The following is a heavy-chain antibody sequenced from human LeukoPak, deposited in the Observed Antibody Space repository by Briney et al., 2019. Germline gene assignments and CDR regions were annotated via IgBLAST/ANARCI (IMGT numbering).Heavy chain of an antibody. Sequence: SVKVSCKASGGTFSSFAISWVRQAPGQVLEWMGGIIPIFGTANYAQNFQDRVTITADETTSTAYMELSSLRSEDTAVYYCARGSVIGATGNYFDYCGQGTLVTVSS. J-gene: IGHJ4*02. CDR3: ARGSVIGATGNYFDY. CDR1: GGTFSSFA. CDR2: IIPIFGTA. V-gene: IGHV1-69*13. D-gene: IGHD1-1*01.